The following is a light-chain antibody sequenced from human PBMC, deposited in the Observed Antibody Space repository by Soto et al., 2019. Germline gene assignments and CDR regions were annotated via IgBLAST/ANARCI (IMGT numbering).Light chain of an antibody. V-gene: IGKV3-15*01. CDR1: HIVSSN. CDR3: QQYNNWPQT. Sequence: EIVITHSPATLSLSPGERATLSCRASHIVSSNLSWYQQKPCQAPRLLIYGASTRATGIPARFSGSGSGTEFILTISSLQSEDFALYYCQQYNNWPQTLGQGTKVDIK. CDR2: GAS. J-gene: IGKJ1*01.